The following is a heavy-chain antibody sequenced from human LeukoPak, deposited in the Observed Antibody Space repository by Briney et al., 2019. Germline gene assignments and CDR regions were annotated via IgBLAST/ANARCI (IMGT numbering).Heavy chain of an antibody. D-gene: IGHD3-3*02. CDR3: AKDRSFLPDY. Sequence: GGSLRPSCAASGFPFSSYAMSWVRQAPGKGLEWVSAISGSGGAKYYADSVTGRFIISRDNSKNTLYLQMDSLRVEDTALYYCAKDRSFLPDYWGQGTLVTVSS. V-gene: IGHV3-23*01. CDR2: ISGSGGAK. CDR1: GFPFSSYA. J-gene: IGHJ4*02.